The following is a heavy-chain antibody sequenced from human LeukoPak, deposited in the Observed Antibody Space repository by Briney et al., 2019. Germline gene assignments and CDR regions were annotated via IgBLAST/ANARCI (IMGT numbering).Heavy chain of an antibody. V-gene: IGHV1-46*01. CDR1: GYTFTSYY. CDR3: ARDLYPTWIQLLGPFDY. D-gene: IGHD5-18*01. J-gene: IGHJ4*02. CDR2: INPSGGST. Sequence: ASVKVSCKASGYTFTSYYMHWVRQAPGQGLEWMGIINPSGGSTSYAQKFQGRVTMTRDTSTSTVYMELSSLRSGDTAVYYCARDLYPTWIQLLGPFDYWGQGTLVTVSS.